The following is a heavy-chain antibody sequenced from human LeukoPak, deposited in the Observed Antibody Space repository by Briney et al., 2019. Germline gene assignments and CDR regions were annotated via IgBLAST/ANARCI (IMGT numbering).Heavy chain of an antibody. CDR1: GFTFSSYG. D-gene: IGHD3-10*01. CDR2: ISGSGGST. CDR3: AKIAVLLWFGEFPVPDY. V-gene: IGHV3-23*01. Sequence: GGSLRLSCAASGFTFSSYGMSWVRQAPGKGLEWVSAISGSGGSTYYADSVKGRFTISRDNSKNTLYLQMNSLRAEDTAVYYCAKIAVLLWFGEFPVPDYWGQGTLSPSPQ. J-gene: IGHJ4*02.